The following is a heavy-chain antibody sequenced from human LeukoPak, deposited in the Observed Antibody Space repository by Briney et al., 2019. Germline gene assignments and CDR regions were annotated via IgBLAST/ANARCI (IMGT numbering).Heavy chain of an antibody. D-gene: IGHD2-2*01. CDR2: INPNSGGT. CDR1: GYTFTGYY. Sequence: GASVKVSCKASGYTFTGYYVHWVRQAPGQGLEWMGWINPNSGGTNYAQKFQGRVSMTRDTSISTAYMELIRLRSGDTAVYYCAKDVGEYCSSTNCYASDYWGQGTLVTVSS. V-gene: IGHV1-2*02. J-gene: IGHJ4*02. CDR3: AKDVGEYCSSTNCYASDY.